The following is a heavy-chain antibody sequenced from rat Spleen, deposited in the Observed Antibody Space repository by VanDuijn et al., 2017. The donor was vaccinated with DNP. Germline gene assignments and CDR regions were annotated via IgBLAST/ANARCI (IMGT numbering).Heavy chain of an antibody. J-gene: IGHJ2*01. CDR2: ITSGSGST. D-gene: IGHD1-11*01. CDR1: GFTFNYYW. V-gene: IGHV5-31*01. Sequence: EVQLVESGGDLAQPGRSLKLSCVASGFTFNYYWMAWVRQVPGKGLEWISSITSGSGSTSYLDSVRGRFTISRDNAKSTLYLQMNSLRSEDMATYFCARGGRSYFDYWGQGVMVTVSS. CDR3: ARGGRSYFDY.